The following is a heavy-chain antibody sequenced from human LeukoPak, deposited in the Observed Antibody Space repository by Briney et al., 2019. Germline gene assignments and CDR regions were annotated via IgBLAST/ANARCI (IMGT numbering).Heavy chain of an antibody. CDR3: ARDRPLDADDYYGFYYCDY. V-gene: IGHV1-2*02. CDR2: INPNSGGT. J-gene: IGHJ4*02. D-gene: IGHD3-10*01. Sequence: ASVKVSCKASGYTFTGCYMHWVRQAPGQGLEWMGWINPNSGGTNHAQKFQGRVTMTRDTSISTAYMELSRLRSDDTAVYYCARDRPLDADDYYGFYYCDYWGEGTRVSVSS. CDR1: GYTFTGCY.